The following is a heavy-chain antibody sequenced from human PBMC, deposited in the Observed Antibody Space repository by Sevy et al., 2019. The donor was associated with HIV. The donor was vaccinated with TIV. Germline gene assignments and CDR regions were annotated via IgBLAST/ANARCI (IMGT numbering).Heavy chain of an antibody. CDR1: GYTFTGYY. Sequence: ASVKVSCKASGYTFTGYYMHWMRQAPGQGLEWMGWINPDSGGPTYAPKFQGRVTLTKETSISTAYMELSRLKSDDTAVYYCVRDDRDGYFEYWGQGTLVTVSS. CDR3: VRDDRDGYFEY. J-gene: IGHJ4*02. CDR2: INPDSGGP. V-gene: IGHV1-2*02.